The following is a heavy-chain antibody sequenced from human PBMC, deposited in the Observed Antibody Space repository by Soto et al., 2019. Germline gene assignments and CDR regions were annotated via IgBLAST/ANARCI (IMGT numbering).Heavy chain of an antibody. CDR1: GGSISSGGYS. CDR2: IYHNGYT. V-gene: IGHV4-30-2*01. CDR3: ARGGPVQLGMMDV. Sequence: SETLSLTCAVSGGSISSGGYSWSWIRQPPGKGPEWIGYIYHNGYTYYNPSLKSRVTISVDRSKNQFSLKLSSVTAADTAVYYCARGGPVQLGMMDVCGQGITVTVSS. J-gene: IGHJ6*02. D-gene: IGHD5-18*01.